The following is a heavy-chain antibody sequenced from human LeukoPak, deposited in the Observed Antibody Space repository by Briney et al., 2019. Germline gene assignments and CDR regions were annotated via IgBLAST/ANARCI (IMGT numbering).Heavy chain of an antibody. V-gene: IGHV3-53*01. D-gene: IGHD5-18*01. CDR2: IYSGGTT. J-gene: IGHJ3*02. Sequence: GGSLRLSCAASGLTVSSNYMSWVRQAPGKGLEWVSVIYSGGTTYYADSVKGRFTISRDNSKNTLYLQMGSLRAEDTAVYYCARSMRVSWIQMWFDIWGQGAMVTVSS. CDR1: GLTVSSNY. CDR3: ARSMRVSWIQMWFDI.